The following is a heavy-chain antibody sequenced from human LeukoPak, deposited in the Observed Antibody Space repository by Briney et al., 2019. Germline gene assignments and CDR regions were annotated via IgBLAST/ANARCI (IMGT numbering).Heavy chain of an antibody. D-gene: IGHD6-13*01. CDR2: INSDGSST. V-gene: IGHV3-74*01. Sequence: GGSLRLSCAASGFTFSSYWMHWVRQAPGKGLVWVSRINSDGSSTSYADSVKGRFTISRDNAKNTLYLQMNSLRAEDTAVYYCARDGGGEQQLAFRDERWRGSHNWFDPWGQGTLVTVSS. CDR3: ARDGGGEQQLAFRDERWRGSHNWFDP. J-gene: IGHJ5*02. CDR1: GFTFSSYW.